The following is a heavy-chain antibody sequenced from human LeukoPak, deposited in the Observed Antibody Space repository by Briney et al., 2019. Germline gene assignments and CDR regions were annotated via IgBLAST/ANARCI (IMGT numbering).Heavy chain of an antibody. CDR3: ARVRYYYGSGLDY. CDR1: GGSFSGYY. J-gene: IGHJ4*02. Sequence: PSETLSLTCAVYGGSFSGYYWSWIRPPPGKGLEWIGELYPSGRPYSNPSLQGRVTISVDPSKNQSSLKLSSLTAADTAVYYCARVRYYYGSGLDYWGQGTLVTVSS. CDR2: LYPSGRP. D-gene: IGHD3-10*01. V-gene: IGHV4-34*01.